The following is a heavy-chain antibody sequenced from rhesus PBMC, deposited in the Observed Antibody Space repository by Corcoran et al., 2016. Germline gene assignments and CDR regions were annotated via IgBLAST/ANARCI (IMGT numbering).Heavy chain of an antibody. V-gene: IGHV4-106*01. J-gene: IGHJ4*01. CDR3: ARVPGYFGY. CDR1: GGSISDDYY. Sequence: QVQLQESGPGLVKPSETLSLTCAVSGGSISDDYYWSWIRQPPSKGLEWIGYIYGSGGGTNYNPSLMNRLTISIDTSKNQFSLKLSSVTDADTAVYYCARVPGYFGYGGQGVLVTVSS. CDR2: IYGSGGGT.